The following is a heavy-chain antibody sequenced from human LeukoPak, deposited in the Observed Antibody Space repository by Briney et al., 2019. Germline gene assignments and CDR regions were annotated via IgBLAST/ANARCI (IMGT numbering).Heavy chain of an antibody. J-gene: IGHJ4*02. V-gene: IGHV1-18*01. CDR1: GYTFTSYG. CDR3: ARDQRLVRTTGTSPIVY. CDR2: ISAYNGNT. D-gene: IGHD1-1*01. Sequence: ASVKVSCKASGYTFTSYGISWVRQAPGQGLEWMGWISAYNGNTNYAQKLQGRVTMTTDTSTSTAYMELRSLRSDDTAVYYRARDQRLVRTTGTSPIVYWGQGTLVTVSS.